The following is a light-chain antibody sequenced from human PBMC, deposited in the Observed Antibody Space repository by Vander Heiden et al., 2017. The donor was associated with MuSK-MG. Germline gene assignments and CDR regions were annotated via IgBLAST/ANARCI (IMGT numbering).Light chain of an antibody. CDR1: QSVFYSSNNKNY. Sequence: DIVMTQSPDSLAVSLGERATINCKSSQSVFYSSNNKNYLAWYQQKPGQPPKLLIYWASTREAGVPDRFSGSGSGTDFTLTISSLQAEDVAVYYCQQDDSTLITFGRGTKVEIK. J-gene: IGKJ4*01. CDR3: QQDDSTLIT. V-gene: IGKV4-1*01. CDR2: WAS.